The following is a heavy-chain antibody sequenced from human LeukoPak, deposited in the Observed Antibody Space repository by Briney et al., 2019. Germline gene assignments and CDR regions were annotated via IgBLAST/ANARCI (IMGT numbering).Heavy chain of an antibody. D-gene: IGHD2/OR15-2a*01. CDR1: GFTVNNNY. V-gene: IGHV3-66*01. Sequence: GGSLRLSCAASGFTVNNNYMSWVRQAPGKGLEWVSVIYSGGSTYYADSVKGRFTISRDNSKNSLYLQMNSLRAEDTAVYYCARDTLTSDAFDIWAKGQWSPSLQ. CDR2: IYSGGST. CDR3: ARDTLTSDAFDI. J-gene: IGHJ3*02.